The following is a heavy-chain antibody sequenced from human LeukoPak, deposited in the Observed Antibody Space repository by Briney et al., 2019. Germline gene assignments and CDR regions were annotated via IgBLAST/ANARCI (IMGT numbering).Heavy chain of an antibody. CDR1: GYTFTGYY. Sequence: ASVKVSCKASGYTFTGYYMHWVRQAPGQGLEWMGWINPNSGGTNYAQKFQGRVTMTRDTSISTAYMELSRLRSDDTAVYYCARALYCSSTCCYTLQFDYWGQGTLVAVSS. CDR3: ARALYCSSTCCYTLQFDY. J-gene: IGHJ4*02. CDR2: INPNSGGT. D-gene: IGHD2-2*02. V-gene: IGHV1-2*02.